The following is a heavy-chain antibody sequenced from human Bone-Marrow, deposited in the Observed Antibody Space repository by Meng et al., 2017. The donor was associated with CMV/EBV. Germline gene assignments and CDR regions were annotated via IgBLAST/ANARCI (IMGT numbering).Heavy chain of an antibody. CDR2: IYPGDSET. D-gene: IGHD2-2*02. V-gene: IGHV5-51*01. J-gene: IGHJ5*02. CDR3: AKIVVVPAAIWVGWFDP. CDR1: GYSFSTYW. Sequence: GESLKISCKGSGYSFSTYWIAWVRQMPGKGLECMGVIYPGDSETRYNPSFQGQVTISADKSISTAYLQWSSLKASDTAMYYCAKIVVVPAAIWVGWFDPWGQGTLVTVSS.